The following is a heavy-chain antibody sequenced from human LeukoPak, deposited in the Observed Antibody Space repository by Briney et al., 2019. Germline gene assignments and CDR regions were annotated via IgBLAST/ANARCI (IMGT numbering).Heavy chain of an antibody. CDR2: MNPNSGRT. CDR3: TRETSSRYFDY. V-gene: IGHV1-8*01. J-gene: IGHJ4*02. Sequence: ASVKVSCKASGYTFTSEDINWVRQATGQGLEWMGWMNPNSGRTGYAQNFQGRITITRNTSISTAYMELSSLRSEDTAVYYCTRETSSRYFDYWGQGTLVTVSS. CDR1: GYTFTSED.